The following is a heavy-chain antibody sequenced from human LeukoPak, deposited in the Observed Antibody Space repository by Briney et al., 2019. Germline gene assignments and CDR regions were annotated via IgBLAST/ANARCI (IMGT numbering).Heavy chain of an antibody. CDR3: AKALRHHYYYGMDV. V-gene: IGHV3-23*01. D-gene: IGHD5/OR15-5a*01. CDR1: GFTFSSYA. J-gene: IGHJ6*02. CDR2: ISGSGGST. Sequence: GGSLRLSCAASGFTFSSYAMSWVRQAPGKGLEWVSAISGSGGSTYYADSVKGRFTISRDNSKNTLYLQMNSLRAEDTAVYYCAKALRHHYYYGMDVWGQGTTVTVSS.